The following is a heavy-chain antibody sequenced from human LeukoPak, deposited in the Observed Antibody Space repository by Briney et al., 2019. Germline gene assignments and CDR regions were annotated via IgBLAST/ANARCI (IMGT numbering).Heavy chain of an antibody. J-gene: IGHJ3*02. CDR3: AKDRGYYYDSSGYYRMDAFDI. CDR1: GFTFSSNG. V-gene: IGHV3-30*02. D-gene: IGHD3-22*01. Sequence: GGSLRLSCASSGFTFSSNGMHWVRQAPGKGLEWVAFIRYDGSNKYYADSVTGRFTISRDNSKNTLYLQMNSLRAEDTAVYYCAKDRGYYYDSSGYYRMDAFDIWGQGTMVTVSS. CDR2: IRYDGSNK.